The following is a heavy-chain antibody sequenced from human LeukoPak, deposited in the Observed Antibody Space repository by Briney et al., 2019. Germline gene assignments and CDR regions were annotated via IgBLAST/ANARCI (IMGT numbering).Heavy chain of an antibody. V-gene: IGHV3-21*01. CDR3: ARGPPPTTVRSVRRVGVDY. CDR2: ISSSSSYI. CDR1: GFTFSSYS. Sequence: GGSLRLSCAASGFTFSSYSMNWVRQAPGKGLEWVSSISSSSSYIYYADSVKGRFTISRDNAKNSLYLQMNSLRAEDTAVYYCARGPPPTTVRSVRRVGVDYWGQGTLVTVSS. D-gene: IGHD4-11*01. J-gene: IGHJ4*02.